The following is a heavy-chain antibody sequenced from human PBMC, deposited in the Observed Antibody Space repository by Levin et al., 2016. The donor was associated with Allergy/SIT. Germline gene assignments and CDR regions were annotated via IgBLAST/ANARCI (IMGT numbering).Heavy chain of an antibody. CDR3: ARTYSNFAGVMEA. D-gene: IGHD4-11*01. Sequence: KVSCKGSGYSFSGFWIVWVRQMPGKGLEWMGIVYPDDSQTRYSPSFQGQVTISADRSTSTAYLQWNSLKASDTAMYYCARTYSNFAGVMEAWGQGTTVTVSS. V-gene: IGHV5-51*01. J-gene: IGHJ6*02. CDR2: VYPDDSQT. CDR1: GYSFSGFW.